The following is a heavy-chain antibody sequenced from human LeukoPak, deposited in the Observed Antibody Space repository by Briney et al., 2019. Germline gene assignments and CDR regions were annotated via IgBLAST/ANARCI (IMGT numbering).Heavy chain of an antibody. V-gene: IGHV3-21*01. CDR3: ARGIGSRKTMGWYFDL. CDR2: ISTSSTYI. Sequence: GGSLRLSCAASGFTFSKSPMNWVRQAPGKGLEWVSCISTSSTYIYYADSVKGRFTISRDNAKNSLYLQMNSLRAEDTAVYYCARGIGSRKTMGWYFDLWGRGTLVTVSS. J-gene: IGHJ2*01. CDR1: GFTFSKSP. D-gene: IGHD2-15*01.